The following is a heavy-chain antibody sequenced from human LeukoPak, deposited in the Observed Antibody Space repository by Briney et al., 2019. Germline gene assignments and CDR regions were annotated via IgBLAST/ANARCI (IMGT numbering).Heavy chain of an antibody. Sequence: GGSLRLSCAASGFTFTDAWMSWVRQPPGKGLEWVGRIKSKTDGGTTDYAAPVKGRFTISRDDSKNTLYLQMNSLKTEDTAVYYCTTDRAPAAPDDFDYWGQGTLVTVSS. V-gene: IGHV3-15*01. CDR3: TTDRAPAAPDDFDY. CDR1: GFTFTDAW. D-gene: IGHD2-2*01. J-gene: IGHJ4*02. CDR2: IKSKTDGGTT.